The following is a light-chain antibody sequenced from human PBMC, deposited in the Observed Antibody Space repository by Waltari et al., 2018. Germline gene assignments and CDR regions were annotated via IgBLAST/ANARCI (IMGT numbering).Light chain of an antibody. CDR3: QSYDTSLSVV. CDR1: GSNIGAGYD. J-gene: IGLJ3*02. CDR2: GSR. Sequence: QSVLTQPPSVSGAPGQRVTISCTGSGSNIGAGYDVHWYQHLPRAAPKLLIYGSRSGPLGVPDRFFGSTSGTSASLAITGLQAEDEGDYYCQSYDTSLSVVFGGGTKLTVL. V-gene: IGLV1-40*01.